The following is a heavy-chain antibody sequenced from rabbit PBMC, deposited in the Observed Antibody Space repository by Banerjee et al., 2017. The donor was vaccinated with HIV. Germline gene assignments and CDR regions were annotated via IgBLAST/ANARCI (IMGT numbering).Heavy chain of an antibody. J-gene: IGHJ4*01. CDR3: ARGVWISGITWVGYFVL. D-gene: IGHD1-1*01. CDR1: GFSFSSSDC. CDR2: IYTGDGST. Sequence: QEQLVESGGGLVQPEGSLTLTCTASGFSFSSSDCMCWVRQAPGKGLEWIGCIYTGDGSTYYASWAKGRFTIAKTSSTTVTLQMTSLTAADTATYFCARGVWISGITWVGYFVLWGQGTLVTVS. V-gene: IGHV1S45*01.